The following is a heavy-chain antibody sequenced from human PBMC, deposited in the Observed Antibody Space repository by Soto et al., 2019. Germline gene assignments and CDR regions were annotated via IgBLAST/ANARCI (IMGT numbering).Heavy chain of an antibody. Sequence: EVQLLESGGGLEQPGGSLRLSCAASGFTFDSFAMTWVPQAPGKGLEWVSAISVSGGSTFYADSVKGRFTISRDSSKNTLYLQMNSLRAEDTAVYYCARGAVMPDSWGQGTLVTVSS. V-gene: IGHV3-23*01. D-gene: IGHD3-16*01. CDR2: ISVSGGST. CDR1: GFTFDSFA. CDR3: ARGAVMPDS. J-gene: IGHJ4*02.